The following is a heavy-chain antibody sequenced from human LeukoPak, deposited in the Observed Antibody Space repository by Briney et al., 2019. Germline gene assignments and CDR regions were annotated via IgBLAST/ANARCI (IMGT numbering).Heavy chain of an antibody. CDR3: ARAPSSGTYYFDY. CDR1: GYTFTSYD. CDR2: MNPNSGNT. J-gene: IGHJ4*02. V-gene: IGHV1-8*01. Sequence: ASVKVSCKASGYTFTSYDNNWVRQATGQGLEWMGWMNPNSGNTGYAQKVQGRVTMTRNTSISTAYMELSSLRSEDTAVYYCARAPSSGTYYFDYWGQGTLVTVSS. D-gene: IGHD3-22*01.